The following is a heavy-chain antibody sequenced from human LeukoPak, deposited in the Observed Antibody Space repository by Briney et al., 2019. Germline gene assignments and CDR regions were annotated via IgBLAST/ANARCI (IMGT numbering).Heavy chain of an antibody. D-gene: IGHD2-8*01. V-gene: IGHV3-7*01. CDR2: IKQDGSEK. Sequence: QPGGSLRLSCAASGFTFSSYWMSWVRQAPGKGLEWVANIKQDGSEKYYVDSVKGRFTISRDNAKSSLYLQMNSLRAEDTAMYYCARDPYGVVGAFPIWGQGTMVTVSS. CDR1: GFTFSSYW. J-gene: IGHJ3*02. CDR3: ARDPYGVVGAFPI.